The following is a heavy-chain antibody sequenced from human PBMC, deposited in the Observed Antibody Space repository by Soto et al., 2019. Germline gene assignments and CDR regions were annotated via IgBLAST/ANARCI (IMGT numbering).Heavy chain of an antibody. Sequence: TSDTLSLTCSVSGGSIGSSSYYFGWIRQPPGKGLEWIGSLYYTGTTYYNSSLKSRVTISADKSQNQFSLRLSSVTAADTAVYYCGDYCRSNYCYDWFDTWGQGTLVTVSS. V-gene: IGHV4-39*01. CDR2: LYYTGTT. D-gene: IGHD2-2*01. J-gene: IGHJ5*02. CDR1: GGSIGSSSYY. CDR3: GDYCRSNYCYDWFDT.